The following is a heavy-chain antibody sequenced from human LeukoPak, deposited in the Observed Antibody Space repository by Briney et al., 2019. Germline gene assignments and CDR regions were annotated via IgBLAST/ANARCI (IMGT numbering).Heavy chain of an antibody. J-gene: IGHJ4*02. V-gene: IGHV3-23*01. CDR1: GFTFSSCA. D-gene: IGHD4-23*01. CDR2: ISGSGAST. Sequence: GGSLRLSCAASGFTFSSCAMTWVRQAPGKGLEWVSGISGSGASTYYADSVKGRFTISRDNSKNTLYLQMNSLRAEDTAIYYCAKEPSTVVTRNYFDYWGQGTLLTVSS. CDR3: AKEPSTVVTRNYFDY.